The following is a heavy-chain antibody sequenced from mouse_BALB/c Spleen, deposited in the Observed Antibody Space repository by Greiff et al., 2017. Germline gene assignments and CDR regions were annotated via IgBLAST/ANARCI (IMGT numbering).Heavy chain of an antibody. CDR1: GYTFTSYW. CDR2: INPSTGYT. Sequence: VQLQQSGAELAKPGASVKMSCKASGYTFTSYWMHWVKQRPGQGLEWIGYINPSTGYTEYNQKFKDKATLTADKSSSTAYMQLSSLTSEDSAVYYCASSVPFAYWGQGTLVTVSA. V-gene: IGHV1-7*01. CDR3: ASSVPFAY. J-gene: IGHJ3*01.